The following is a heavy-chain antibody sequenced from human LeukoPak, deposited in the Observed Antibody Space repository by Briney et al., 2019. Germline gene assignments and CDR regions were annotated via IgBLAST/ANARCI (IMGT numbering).Heavy chain of an antibody. CDR3: AKDVGRYCSSGSCHYFDY. J-gene: IGHJ4*02. V-gene: IGHV3-7*01. Sequence: GGSLRLSCAASGFTFSGYLMSWVRQAPGKGLEWVANIEQDGSEKYYVDSVKGRFTISRDNAKNSPYLQMDSLRAEDTAVYYCAKDVGRYCSSGSCHYFDYWGQGTLVTVSS. CDR2: IEQDGSEK. CDR1: GFTFSGYL. D-gene: IGHD2-15*01.